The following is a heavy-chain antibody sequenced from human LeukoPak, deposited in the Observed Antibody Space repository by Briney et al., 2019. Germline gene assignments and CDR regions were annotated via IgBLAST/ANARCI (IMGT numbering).Heavy chain of an antibody. CDR3: AKAQIVAARVSP. J-gene: IGHJ5*02. D-gene: IGHD6-6*01. CDR2: MWYDGTKK. CDR1: GLTLSSHG. Sequence: GGSLRLSCAASGLTLSSHGTLWVRQAPGKGLEWVALMWYDGTKKNYADSVKGRFAISRDNSKNTLYLQMNSLRAEDTAVYYCAKAQIVAARVSPWGQGTLVTVSS. V-gene: IGHV3-33*06.